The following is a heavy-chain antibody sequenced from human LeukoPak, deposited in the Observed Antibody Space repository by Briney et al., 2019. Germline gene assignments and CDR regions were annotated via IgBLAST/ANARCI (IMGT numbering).Heavy chain of an antibody. CDR2: IYYSGST. J-gene: IGHJ4*02. CDR3: ARDGTAAGSGLGY. D-gene: IGHD6-13*01. CDR1: GGSISSSSYY. Sequence: SETLSLTCTVSGGSISSSSYYWGWIRQPPGKGLEWIGSIYYSGSTYYNPSLKSRVTISVDTSKNQFSLKLSSVTAADTAVYYCARDGTAAGSGLGYWGQGTLVTVSS. V-gene: IGHV4-39*07.